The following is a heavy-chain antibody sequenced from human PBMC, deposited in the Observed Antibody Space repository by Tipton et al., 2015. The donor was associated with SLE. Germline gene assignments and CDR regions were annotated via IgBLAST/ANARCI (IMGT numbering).Heavy chain of an antibody. CDR2: IYYSGNT. CDR1: GDSMVNYY. V-gene: IGHV4-59*01. D-gene: IGHD5-18*01. CDR3: ARDGKPGIPYKYYAMDV. Sequence: TLSLTCTVAGDSMVNYYWKLIRQPPGKGLEWIETIYYSGNTYNKPSLKSRLSISIDKSKNQFSLKLSTVIAADTAVYFCARDGKPGIPYKYYAMDVWGQGSTVTVSS. J-gene: IGHJ6*02.